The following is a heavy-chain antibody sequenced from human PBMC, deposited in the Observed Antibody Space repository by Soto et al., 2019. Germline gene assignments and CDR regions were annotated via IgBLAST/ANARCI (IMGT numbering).Heavy chain of an antibody. V-gene: IGHV4-31*03. CDR2: IYYSGST. J-gene: IGHJ4*02. CDR1: GGSISSGGYY. D-gene: IGHD1-1*01. CDR3: ARWPQLAPRFDY. Sequence: QVQLQESGPGLVKPSQTLSLTCTVSGGSISSGGYYWSWIRQHPGKGLEWIGYIYYSGSTYYNPSLKSRVXLXVXAPKNQSSLKRSSVTAADTAVYYRARWPQLAPRFDYWCQGTLVTVSS.